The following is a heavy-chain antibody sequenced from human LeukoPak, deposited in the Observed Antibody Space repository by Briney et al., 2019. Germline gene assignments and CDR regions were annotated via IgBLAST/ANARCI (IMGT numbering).Heavy chain of an antibody. Sequence: SETLSLTCTVSGGSISSGSYYWSWIRQPAGKGLEWIGRIYTSRSTNYNPSLKSRVTISVDTSKNQFSLKLSSVTAADTAVYYCARVTTMIVEDAFDIWGQGTMVTVSS. CDR3: ARVTTMIVEDAFDI. D-gene: IGHD3-22*01. V-gene: IGHV4-61*02. CDR1: GGSISSGSYY. J-gene: IGHJ3*02. CDR2: IYTSRST.